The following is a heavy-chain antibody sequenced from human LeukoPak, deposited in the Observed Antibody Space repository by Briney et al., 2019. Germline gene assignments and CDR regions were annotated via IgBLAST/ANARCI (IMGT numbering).Heavy chain of an antibody. Sequence: ASVKVSCKASGGTFSSYAISWVRQAPGQGLEWMGGIIPIFGTANYAQKFQGRVTITADESTSTAYMELSSLRSEDTAVYYCARDNSVGDVAWWFDPWGQGTLVTVSS. CDR1: GGTFSSYA. CDR2: IIPIFGTA. CDR3: ARDNSVGDVAWWFDP. V-gene: IGHV1-69*13. D-gene: IGHD1-26*01. J-gene: IGHJ5*02.